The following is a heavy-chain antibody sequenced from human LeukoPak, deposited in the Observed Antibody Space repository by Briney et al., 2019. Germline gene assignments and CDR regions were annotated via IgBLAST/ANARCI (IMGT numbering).Heavy chain of an antibody. J-gene: IGHJ4*02. CDR3: ASSKAYSGYEFDY. Sequence: ASVKVSCKAPGYTFTGYYMHWVRQAPGQGLEWMGWINPNSGGTNYAQKFQGRVTMTRDTSISTAYMELSRLRSDDTAVYYCASSKAYSGYEFDYWGQGTLVTVSS. V-gene: IGHV1-2*02. CDR2: INPNSGGT. D-gene: IGHD5-12*01. CDR1: GYTFTGYY.